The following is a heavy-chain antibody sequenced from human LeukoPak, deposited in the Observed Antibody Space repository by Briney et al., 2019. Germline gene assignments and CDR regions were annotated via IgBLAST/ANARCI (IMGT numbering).Heavy chain of an antibody. CDR3: ARAAGVYDAFDI. CDR2: TYSGGST. J-gene: IGHJ3*02. D-gene: IGHD6-13*01. V-gene: IGHV3-53*01. Sequence: GGSLRLSCAASGFTVSSNYMSWVRQAPGKGLEWVSVTYSGGSTYYADSVKGRFTISRDNSKNTLYLQMNSLRAEDTAVYYCARAAGVYDAFDIWGQGTMVTVSS. CDR1: GFTVSSNY.